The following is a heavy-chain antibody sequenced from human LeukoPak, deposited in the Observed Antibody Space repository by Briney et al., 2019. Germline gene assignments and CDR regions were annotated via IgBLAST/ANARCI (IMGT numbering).Heavy chain of an antibody. Sequence: PSETLSLTCTVSGDSISSYYWSWFRQPPGKGLEWIGYIYDSGSTNYNPSLKSRVTMAVDTSKNQFSLKLSSVTAADTAVYYCASAYDSSGYSHYFDYWGQGTLVTVSS. J-gene: IGHJ4*02. CDR2: IYDSGST. D-gene: IGHD3-22*01. V-gene: IGHV4-59*01. CDR1: GDSISSYY. CDR3: ASAYDSSGYSHYFDY.